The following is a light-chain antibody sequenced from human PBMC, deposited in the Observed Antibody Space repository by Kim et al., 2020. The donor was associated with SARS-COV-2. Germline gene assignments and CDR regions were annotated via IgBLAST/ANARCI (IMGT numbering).Light chain of an antibody. J-gene: IGLJ2*01. V-gene: IGLV3-21*04. Sequence: APRKTARVTCGGNNIGGEGVLWNQRQPGQAPLLLISYDTNRPSEIPERISGSKSGNTATLTISRVEAGDEADYYCQVWDSSSDLRVFGGGTQLTVL. CDR3: QVWDSSSDLRV. CDR1: NIGGEG. CDR2: YDT.